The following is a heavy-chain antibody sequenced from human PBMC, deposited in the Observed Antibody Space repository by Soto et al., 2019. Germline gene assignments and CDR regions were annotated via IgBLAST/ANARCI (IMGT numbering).Heavy chain of an antibody. CDR3: ARVPGVVVPAASAVGYDLYGMDV. J-gene: IGHJ6*02. V-gene: IGHV1-2*04. CDR1: GYTFIDYY. Sequence: ASVKVSWKASGYTFIDYYLHWVRPAPGQVLEMMGLINPNSGVTIYAQKFQYWVTMTRDTSINTAYWKLSRLRSDDTAVDFCARVPGVVVPAASAVGYDLYGMDVWG. D-gene: IGHD2-2*01. CDR2: INPNSGVT.